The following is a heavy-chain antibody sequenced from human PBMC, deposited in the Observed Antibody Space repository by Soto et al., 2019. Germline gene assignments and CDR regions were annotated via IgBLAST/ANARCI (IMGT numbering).Heavy chain of an antibody. V-gene: IGHV3-48*03. CDR1: GFTYSSYE. J-gene: IGHJ4*02. D-gene: IGHD3-10*01. CDR3: AREVVGSGMAV. Sequence: GGSLRLSCAASGFTYSSYEMNWVRQAPGKGLEWVSYISSSGSTIYYADSVKGRFTISRDNAKNSLYLQMNSLRAEDTAVYYCAREVVGSGMAVWGQGTLGTVSS. CDR2: ISSSGSTI.